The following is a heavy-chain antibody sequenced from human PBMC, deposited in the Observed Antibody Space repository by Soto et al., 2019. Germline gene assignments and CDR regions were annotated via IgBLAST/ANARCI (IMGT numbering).Heavy chain of an antibody. Sequence: QVQLVESGGGVVQPGRSLRLSCAASGFTFSSYAMHWVRQAPGKGLEWVAVISYDGSNKYYADSVKGRFTISRDNSKNALYRHMDSLRAEDTAVYYCARVVVGAYALDAFDIWGQGTMVTVSS. CDR3: ARVVVGAYALDAFDI. V-gene: IGHV3-30-3*01. CDR1: GFTFSSYA. J-gene: IGHJ3*02. CDR2: ISYDGSNK. D-gene: IGHD2-15*01.